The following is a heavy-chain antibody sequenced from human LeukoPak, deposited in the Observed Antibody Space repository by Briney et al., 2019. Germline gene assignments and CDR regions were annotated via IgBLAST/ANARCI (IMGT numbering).Heavy chain of an antibody. CDR3: ARGEHFDY. J-gene: IGHJ4*02. CDR2: IWHGGSNK. Sequence: GRSLSHYCAASGFTFSSYGMHWVRQGPGKGLEWVAVIWHGGSNKYHVDSVKGRFTISRDNSKNTLYLQMNSLRAEDTSVYYCARGEHFDYWGQGTLVTVSS. CDR1: GFTFSSYG. D-gene: IGHD1-26*01. V-gene: IGHV3-33*01.